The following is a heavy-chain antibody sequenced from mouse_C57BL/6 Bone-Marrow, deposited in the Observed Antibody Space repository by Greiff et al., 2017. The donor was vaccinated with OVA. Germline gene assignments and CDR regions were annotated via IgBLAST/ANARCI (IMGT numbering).Heavy chain of an antibody. D-gene: IGHD3-2*02. J-gene: IGHJ2*01. CDR1: GYTFTDYE. CDR3: TRGNSSGYGY. Sequence: QVQLKQSGAELVRPGASVTLSCKASGYTFTDYEMHWVKQTPVHGLEWIGAIDPETGGTAYNQKFKGKAILTADKSSSTAYMELHSLTSEDSAVYYCTRGNSSGYGYWGQGTTRTVSS. V-gene: IGHV1-15*01. CDR2: IDPETGGT.